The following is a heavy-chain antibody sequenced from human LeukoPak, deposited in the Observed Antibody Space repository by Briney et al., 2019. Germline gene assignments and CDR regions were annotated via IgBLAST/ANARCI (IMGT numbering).Heavy chain of an antibody. D-gene: IGHD2-2*01. CDR3: AKDAEIVVVPAALDY. J-gene: IGHJ4*02. CDR1: GFTFSSYG. V-gene: IGHV3-30*18. Sequence: PGGSLRLSCAASGFTFSSYGMHWVRQAPGKGLGWVAVISCDGSNKYYADSVKGRFTISRDNSKNTLYLQMNSLRAEDTAVYYCAKDAEIVVVPAALDYWGQGTLVTVSS. CDR2: ISCDGSNK.